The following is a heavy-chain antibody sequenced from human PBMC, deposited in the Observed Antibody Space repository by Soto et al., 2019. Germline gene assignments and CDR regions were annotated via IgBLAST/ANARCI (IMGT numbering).Heavy chain of an antibody. Sequence: QEQLVESGGGVVQPGGSLRLSCVASGFSLINYGMHWVRQAPGKGLEWVAVISYDGGNKQYADSVKDRHTISRDNSKNTLYLQLTSLKNEDTAMYYCARETQDCRSAHCFGFYSPWFVPWGQGTPVSVSS. CDR2: ISYDGGNK. CDR1: GFSLINYG. CDR3: ARETQDCRSAHCFGFYSPWFVP. V-gene: IGHV3-30*03. J-gene: IGHJ5*02. D-gene: IGHD2-2*01.